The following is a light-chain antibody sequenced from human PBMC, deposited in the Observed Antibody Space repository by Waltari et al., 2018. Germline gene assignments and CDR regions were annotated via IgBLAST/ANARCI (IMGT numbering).Light chain of an antibody. V-gene: IGLV8-61*01. J-gene: IGLJ2*01. Sequence: QTVVTQEPACSVSPGGTVTLTCGLTSGSVSTRYYPSWYQQTPGQAPRTLIYSTNTRSSGVPDRFSGSILGNKAALTITGAQADDECGYYCALYMGSGISVLGGGTKLTVL. CDR1: SGSVSTRYY. CDR3: ALYMGSGISV. CDR2: STN.